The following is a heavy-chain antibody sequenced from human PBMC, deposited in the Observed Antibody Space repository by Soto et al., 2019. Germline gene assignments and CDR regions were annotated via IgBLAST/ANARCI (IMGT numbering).Heavy chain of an antibody. J-gene: IGHJ4*02. CDR1: GFTFNSYG. D-gene: IGHD3-22*01. CDR3: AKDTYYYSSRGYYVFDS. V-gene: IGHV3-30*18. CDR2: ISHDGSKT. Sequence: QVQLVESGGGVVQPGRSLRLSCAASGFTFNSYGIHWVRQAPGKGLEWVEVISHDGSKTNYADSVKGRVTISRDNSKDTVYLQINSLRAEDTAVYYCAKDTYYYSSRGYYVFDSWGQGTLVTVSS.